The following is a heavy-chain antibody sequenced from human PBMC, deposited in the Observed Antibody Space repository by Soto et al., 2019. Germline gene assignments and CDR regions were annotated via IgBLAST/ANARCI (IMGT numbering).Heavy chain of an antibody. CDR3: ATLPPRIVVVVLPIPT. J-gene: IGHJ4*02. D-gene: IGHD2-15*01. V-gene: IGHV4-4*02. Sequence: QVQLQESGPRLVKPSGTLSLTCAVSGASISSTNWWTWVRQPPGKGLEWIGEIYHTGSTKYNPSLKRRVTISLDKSNNHCSLNLSSVTAADTAVYYCATLPPRIVVVVLPIPTWGQGTLVTVSS. CDR1: GASISSTNW. CDR2: IYHTGST.